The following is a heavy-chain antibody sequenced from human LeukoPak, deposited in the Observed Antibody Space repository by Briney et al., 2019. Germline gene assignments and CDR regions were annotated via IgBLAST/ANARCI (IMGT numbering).Heavy chain of an antibody. Sequence: PGGSLRLSCAASGFTFSTYWMTWVRQAPGKGLEWVANINQDGSEKYYVDSVKGRFTISRDNAKNSLYLQMNSLRAEDTAVYYCARSNYYSYGYFDYWGRGTLVTVSS. D-gene: IGHD5-18*01. CDR3: ARSNYYSYGYFDY. CDR2: INQDGSEK. V-gene: IGHV3-7*03. J-gene: IGHJ4*02. CDR1: GFTFSTYW.